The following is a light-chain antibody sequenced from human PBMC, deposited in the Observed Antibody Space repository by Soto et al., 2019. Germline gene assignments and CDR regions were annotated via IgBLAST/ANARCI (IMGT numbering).Light chain of an antibody. Sequence: QSALTQPASVSGSPGQSITISCTGTSSDVGGYNYVSWYQQHPGKAPKLMIYDVSNRPPGVSNRFSGSKSGNTASLTISGLQAEDEADYYCSSYTSSSTVVFGGGTKLTVL. CDR3: SSYTSSSTVV. J-gene: IGLJ2*01. CDR2: DVS. V-gene: IGLV2-14*01. CDR1: SSDVGGYNY.